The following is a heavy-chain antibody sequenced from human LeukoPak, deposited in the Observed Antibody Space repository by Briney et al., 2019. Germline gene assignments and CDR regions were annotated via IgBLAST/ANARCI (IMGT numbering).Heavy chain of an antibody. D-gene: IGHD2-2*03. Sequence: GGSLRLSCAASGFTFSTYTMSWVRQAPGKGLEWVSAVNTGGGTSSADSVKGRFTISRDNSEGTLYLQMSSLRAEDTAVYYCARGLDSVTWGPFDIWGQGTVVTVSS. V-gene: IGHV3-23*01. J-gene: IGHJ3*02. CDR1: GFTFSTYT. CDR3: ARGLDSVTWGPFDI. CDR2: VNTGGGT.